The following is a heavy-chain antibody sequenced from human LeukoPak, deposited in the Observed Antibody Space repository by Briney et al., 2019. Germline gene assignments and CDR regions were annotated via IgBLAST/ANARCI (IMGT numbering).Heavy chain of an antibody. Sequence: GGSLRLSCVAPGFTLSSHWMHWVRQAPGKRLEWVANIKQDESEIYYVDSVKGRFTISRDNAENSLYLQMNSLRAEDTAVYYCARDIGAWSAYWGQGTLVTVSS. CDR1: GFTLSSHW. CDR3: ARDIGAWSAY. J-gene: IGHJ4*02. CDR2: IKQDESEI. D-gene: IGHD6-19*01. V-gene: IGHV3-7*01.